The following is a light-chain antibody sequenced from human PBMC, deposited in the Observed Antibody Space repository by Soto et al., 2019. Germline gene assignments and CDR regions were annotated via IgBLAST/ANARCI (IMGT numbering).Light chain of an antibody. Sequence: IQMTQSPSSLSESVGDRVTITCRASQDINKYLAWYQQRPGTVPKLLIYSASTLKSGVPSRFSGSRSGTDFTLTISSLQPEDVATYYCQKYSGDPVTFGPGTRLEIK. CDR2: SAS. V-gene: IGKV1-27*01. CDR1: QDINKY. CDR3: QKYSGDPVT. J-gene: IGKJ5*01.